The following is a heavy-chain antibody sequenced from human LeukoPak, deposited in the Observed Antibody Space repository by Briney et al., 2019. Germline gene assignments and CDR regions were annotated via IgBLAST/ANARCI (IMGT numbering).Heavy chain of an antibody. D-gene: IGHD2-2*01. V-gene: IGHV3-21*01. Sequence: GGSLRLSCAASGFTFSSYSMNWVRQAPGKGLEWVSSISSSSSYIYYADSVKGRFTISRDNAKNSLYLQMNSLRAEDTAVYYCAREIYCSSTSCYGIDYWGQGTLVTVSS. J-gene: IGHJ4*02. CDR1: GFTFSSYS. CDR3: AREIYCSSTSCYGIDY. CDR2: ISSSSSYI.